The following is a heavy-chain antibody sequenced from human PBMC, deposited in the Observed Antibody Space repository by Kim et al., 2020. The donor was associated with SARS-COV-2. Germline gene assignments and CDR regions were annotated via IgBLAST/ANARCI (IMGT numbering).Heavy chain of an antibody. V-gene: IGHV4-38-2*02. CDR2: IYHSGST. CDR1: GYSISSGYY. D-gene: IGHD3-22*01. Sequence: SETLSLTCTVSGYSISSGYYWGWIRQPPGKGLEWIGSIYHSGSTYYNPSLKSRVTISVDTSKNQFSLKLSSVTAADTAVYYCARDDGDYYYDSSGYQGYFDYWGQGTLVTVSS. CDR3: ARDDGDYYYDSSGYQGYFDY. J-gene: IGHJ4*02.